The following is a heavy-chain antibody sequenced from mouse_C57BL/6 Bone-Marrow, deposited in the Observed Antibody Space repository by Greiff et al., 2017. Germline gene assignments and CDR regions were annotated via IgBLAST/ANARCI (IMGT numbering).Heavy chain of an antibody. J-gene: IGHJ4*01. CDR2: SYPGSGST. V-gene: IGHV1-55*01. D-gene: IGHD2-12*01. CDR3: AKENYSPYAMDY. CDR1: GYTFTSYW. Sequence: QVQLKESGAELVKPGASVKMSCKASGYTFTSYWITWVKQRPGQGLEWIGDSYPGSGSTNYNEKFKSKATLTVDTSSSTAYMQLSSLTSEDSAVYYCAKENYSPYAMDYWGQGTSGTVSS.